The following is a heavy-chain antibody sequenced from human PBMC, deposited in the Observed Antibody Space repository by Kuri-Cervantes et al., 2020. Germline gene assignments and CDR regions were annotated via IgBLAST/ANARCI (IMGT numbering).Heavy chain of an antibody. CDR3: AKDLTGVLPM. Sequence: GESRKISCAASGFTLSSYCMHWVRQAPGKGLEWVAVISYDGSNKYCADSVKGRFTISRDNSKNTLYLQMNSLRAEDTAVYYCAKDLTGVLPMWGQGTLVTVSS. J-gene: IGHJ4*02. CDR2: ISYDGSNK. V-gene: IGHV3-30*18. CDR1: GFTLSSYC. D-gene: IGHD3-9*01.